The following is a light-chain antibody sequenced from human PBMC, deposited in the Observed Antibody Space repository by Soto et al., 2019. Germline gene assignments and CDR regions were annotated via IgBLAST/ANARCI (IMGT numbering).Light chain of an antibody. J-gene: IGKJ5*01. Sequence: EVVLTQSPATPSLAPGERATLSCRASQFLSSYLAWYQQKPGQPPRLLIYDTSNRATGIPSRFSGSRSGTDFTLTISSLEPEDFGVYFCHQRNKFGQGTGLEIK. CDR2: DTS. CDR3: HQRNK. CDR1: QFLSSY. V-gene: IGKV3-11*01.